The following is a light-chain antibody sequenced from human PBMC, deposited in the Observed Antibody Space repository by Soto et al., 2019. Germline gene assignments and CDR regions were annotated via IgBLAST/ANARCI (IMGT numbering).Light chain of an antibody. CDR3: QQRSNWPPLT. Sequence: EIVLTQSPATLSLSPGERATLSCRASQSVSSYLAWYQQKPGQAPRLLIYDASNMATGIPARFSGSGSGTDFTHTISSLEPEDFAVYYCQQRSNWPPLTFGGGTKVEIK. J-gene: IGKJ4*01. CDR1: QSVSSY. V-gene: IGKV3-11*01. CDR2: DAS.